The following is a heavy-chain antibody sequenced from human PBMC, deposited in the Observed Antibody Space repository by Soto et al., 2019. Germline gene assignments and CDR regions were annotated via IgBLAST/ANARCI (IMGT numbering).Heavy chain of an antibody. Sequence: EASVKVSCKASGYTFTRHTMNWVRQAPGQRLEWMGWINPDNGNTKSSQKFQDRVIITRDTSASTAYMDLSSLRSEDTAVYYCARGIATGQLDPWGQGTLVTVSS. V-gene: IGHV1-3*01. CDR1: GYTFTRHT. CDR2: INPDNGNT. D-gene: IGHD2-15*01. J-gene: IGHJ5*02. CDR3: ARGIATGQLDP.